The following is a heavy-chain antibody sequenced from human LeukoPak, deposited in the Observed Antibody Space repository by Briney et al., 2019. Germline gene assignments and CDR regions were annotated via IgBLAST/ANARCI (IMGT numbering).Heavy chain of an antibody. CDR1: GGSLSSSSYY. Sequence: SETLSLTCTVSGGSLSSSSYYWGWIRQPPGKGLEWIGSIYYSGSTYYNPSLKSRVTISVDTSKNQFSLKLSSVTAADTAVYYCASTNPVWADCSSTSCYTHGPVDWFDPWGQGTLVTVSS. V-gene: IGHV4-39*01. D-gene: IGHD2-2*02. J-gene: IGHJ5*02. CDR2: IYYSGST. CDR3: ASTNPVWADCSSTSCYTHGPVDWFDP.